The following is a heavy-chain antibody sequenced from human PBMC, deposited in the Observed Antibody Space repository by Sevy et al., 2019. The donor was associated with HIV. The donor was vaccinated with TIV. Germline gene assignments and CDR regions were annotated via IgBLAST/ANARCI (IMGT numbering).Heavy chain of an antibody. CDR1: GFTFGDHT. Sequence: GGSLRLSCAASGFTFGDHTMHWVRQAPGKGLEWVSLISWDGGSAQYADSVRGRCTIARDKSKNSLHLQMNSLTTEDTAVYYCGRAMSLGTSFLDYWGQGTLVTVSS. D-gene: IGHD7-27*01. J-gene: IGHJ4*02. CDR3: GRAMSLGTSFLDY. CDR2: ISWDGGSA. V-gene: IGHV3-43*01.